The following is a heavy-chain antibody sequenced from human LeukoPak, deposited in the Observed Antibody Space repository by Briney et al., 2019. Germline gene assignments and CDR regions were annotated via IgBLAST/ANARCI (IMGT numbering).Heavy chain of an antibody. Sequence: SETLSLTCAVYGGSFSGYYWSWIRQAPGKGLEWIGEINHSGSTNQNPSLKSRVTISADTSKNQFSLKVKSLTAADTAVYFCARGRGRLDFWGQGTLVTVSS. CDR1: GGSFSGYY. D-gene: IGHD3-16*01. V-gene: IGHV4-34*01. CDR3: ARGRGRLDF. CDR2: INHSGST. J-gene: IGHJ4*02.